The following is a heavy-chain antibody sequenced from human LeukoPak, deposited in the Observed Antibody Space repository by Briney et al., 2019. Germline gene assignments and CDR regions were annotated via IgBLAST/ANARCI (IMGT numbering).Heavy chain of an antibody. D-gene: IGHD3-3*02. J-gene: IGHJ3*02. CDR2: ISSSSDSI. Sequence: PGGSLRLPCAASGFTFSSYGMNWVRQAPGKRLEWVSYISSSSDSIYYADSVKGRFTISRDNAKNSLYLQMNSLRDEDTAVYYCVRDHLWAFDIWGQGTMVTVSS. CDR1: GFTFSSYG. CDR3: VRDHLWAFDI. V-gene: IGHV3-48*02.